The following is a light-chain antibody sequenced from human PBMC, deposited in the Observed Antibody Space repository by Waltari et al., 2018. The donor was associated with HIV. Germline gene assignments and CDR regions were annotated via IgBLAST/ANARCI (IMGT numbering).Light chain of an antibody. Sequence: QSVLTPPPSASETPGQRVPHPCSGSRSDLGTTAVNSYQQLPGTGPQPLIYSNKQRPPGVPGRFSGSESGTSASVAISGLQSEDEADYYCAAWDDSLNGPHVVFGGGTKLTVL. CDR2: SNK. CDR3: AAWDDSLNGPHVV. CDR1: RSDLGTTA. V-gene: IGLV1-44*01. J-gene: IGLJ2*01.